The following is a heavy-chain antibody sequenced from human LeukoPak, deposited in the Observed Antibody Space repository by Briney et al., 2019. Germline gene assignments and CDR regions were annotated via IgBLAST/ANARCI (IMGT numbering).Heavy chain of an antibody. D-gene: IGHD2-15*01. CDR1: GFTFDDYG. Sequence: GGSLRLSCAASGFTFDDYGMSWVRQAPGKGLEWVSGINWNGGSTGYADSVKGRFTISRDNAKNSLYLQMNSLRAEDTAIYYCAKNGDRGAYCTGGTCYPYSYYYMDVWGKGTTVTVSS. V-gene: IGHV3-20*04. J-gene: IGHJ6*03. CDR3: AKNGDRGAYCTGGTCYPYSYYYMDV. CDR2: INWNGGST.